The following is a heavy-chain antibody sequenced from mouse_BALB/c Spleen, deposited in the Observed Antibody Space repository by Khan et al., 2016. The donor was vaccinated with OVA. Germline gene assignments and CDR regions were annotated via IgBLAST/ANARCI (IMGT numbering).Heavy chain of an antibody. CDR3: ARVNYGSRDYCNY. CDR2: ILPGSGSR. V-gene: IGHV1-9*01. Sequence: QVQLQQSGAELMKPGASVKISCKATGYTFSGYWLEWVKQRPGHGLEWIGEILPGSGSRNYNEKFKGQATFTADISSKTTYMQLSSLTSEDSAVYYGARVNYGSRDYCNYWGQGTTLTVSS. J-gene: IGHJ2*01. CDR1: GYTFSGYW. D-gene: IGHD1-1*01.